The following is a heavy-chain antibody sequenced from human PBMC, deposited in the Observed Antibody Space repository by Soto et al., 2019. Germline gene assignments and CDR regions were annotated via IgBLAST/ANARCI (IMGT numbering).Heavy chain of an antibody. CDR1: SGSISGYS. V-gene: IGHV4-59*01. J-gene: IGHJ4*02. D-gene: IGHD5-18*01. Sequence: QVQLQESGPGLVKPWETLSLTCTVSSGSISGYSWSWMRQPPGKGLEWIGYIFYRGSTNYNPSLKSRVTISVDTSKNQFSLKLSSVTAADTAVYYCASLVAGYSYGHFEYWGQGTLVTVSS. CDR2: IFYRGST. CDR3: ASLVAGYSYGHFEY.